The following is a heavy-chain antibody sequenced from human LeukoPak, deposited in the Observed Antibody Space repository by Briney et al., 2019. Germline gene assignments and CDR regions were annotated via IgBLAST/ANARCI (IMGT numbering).Heavy chain of an antibody. Sequence: GGSLRLSCAASGFTFSSYSMNWVRQAPGKGLEWVSSISSSSSYIYYADSVKGRFTISRDNAKNSLYLQMNSLRAEDTAVYYCARADIVVVPAATHYYYYGMDVWGKGTTVTVSS. D-gene: IGHD2-2*01. J-gene: IGHJ6*04. CDR1: GFTFSSYS. V-gene: IGHV3-21*01. CDR2: ISSSSSYI. CDR3: ARADIVVVPAATHYYYYGMDV.